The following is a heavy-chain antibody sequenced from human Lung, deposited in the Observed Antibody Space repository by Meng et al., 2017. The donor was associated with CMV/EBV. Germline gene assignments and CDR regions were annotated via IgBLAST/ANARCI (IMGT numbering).Heavy chain of an antibody. V-gene: IGHV1-2*02. CDR1: GYTFTAHY. Sequence: SVKVSCKASGYTFTAHYFHWVRQAPGQGLEWMGWIHPHRGDTNYAQQFQGRVTLTRDTSINTGYMELTRLTSDDTAVYYCARDNNWGPDYWGQGTLVPVSS. CDR3: ARDNNWGPDY. J-gene: IGHJ4*02. CDR2: IHPHRGDT. D-gene: IGHD7-27*01.